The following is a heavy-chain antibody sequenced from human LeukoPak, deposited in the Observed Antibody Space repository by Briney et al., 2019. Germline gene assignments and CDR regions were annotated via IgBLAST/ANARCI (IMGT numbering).Heavy chain of an antibody. V-gene: IGHV4-61*02. CDR1: GGSISSGGYY. D-gene: IGHD1-26*01. CDR2: IYTSGST. J-gene: IGHJ2*01. Sequence: SETLSLACTVSGGSISSGGYYWSWIRQHPGKGLEWIGRIYTSGSTNYNPSLKSRVTMSVDTSKNQFSLKLSSVTAADTAVYYCARGVVGATTKWYFDLWGRGTLVTVSS. CDR3: ARGVVGATTKWYFDL.